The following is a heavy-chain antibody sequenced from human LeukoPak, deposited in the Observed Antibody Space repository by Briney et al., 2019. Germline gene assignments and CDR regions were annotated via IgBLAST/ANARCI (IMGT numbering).Heavy chain of an antibody. CDR2: IRYDGSNK. CDR1: GFTFSSYG. V-gene: IGHV3-30*02. Sequence: GGSLRLSCAASGFTFSSYGMHWVRQAPGKGLEWVAFIRYDGSNKYYADSVKGRFTISRDNSKNTLYLQMNSLRAEDTAVYYCAKDMMGEGIVVVPAASGDAFDIWGQGTMVTVSS. J-gene: IGHJ3*02. D-gene: IGHD2-2*01. CDR3: AKDMMGEGIVVVPAASGDAFDI.